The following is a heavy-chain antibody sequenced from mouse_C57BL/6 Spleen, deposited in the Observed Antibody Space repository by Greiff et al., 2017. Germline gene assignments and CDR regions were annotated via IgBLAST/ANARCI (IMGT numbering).Heavy chain of an antibody. CDR3: TTWDYGGDY. J-gene: IGHJ2*01. CDR2: IDPENGDT. V-gene: IGHV14-4*01. CDR1: GFNIKDDY. Sequence: EVKLQESGAELVRPGASVKLSCTASGFNIKDDYMHWVKQRPEQGLEWIGWIDPENGDTEYASKFQGKATITADTSSNTAYLQLSSLTSEDTAVYYCTTWDYGGDYWGQGTTLTVSS. D-gene: IGHD2-4*01.